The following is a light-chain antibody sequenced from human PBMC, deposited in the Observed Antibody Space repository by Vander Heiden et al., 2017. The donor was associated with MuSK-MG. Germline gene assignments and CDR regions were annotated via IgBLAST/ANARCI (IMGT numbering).Light chain of an antibody. J-gene: IGKJ5*01. CDR2: AAS. V-gene: IGKV1-12*01. CDR1: QDISRW. Sequence: DIHMAQSPSRVSASVGDRVTITCRASQDISRWLAWYQQKPGKAPKLLIYAASTLQSGVPSRFSGRGSGTDFTLTITSLQPDDFATYFCQQASGFPTSFGQGTRLEIK. CDR3: QQASGFPTS.